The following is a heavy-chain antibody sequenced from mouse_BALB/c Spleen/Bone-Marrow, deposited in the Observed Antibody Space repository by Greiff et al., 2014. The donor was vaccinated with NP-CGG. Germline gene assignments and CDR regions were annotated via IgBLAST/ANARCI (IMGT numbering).Heavy chain of an antibody. CDR1: GYSFTGYY. Sequence: LVKTGASVKISCKASGYSFTGYYMHWVKQSHGKSLEWIGYISCYNGATSYNQKFKGKATFTVDTSSSTAYMQFNSLTSEGSAVFFCARSWGAYGFHGGYYFDYWGQGTTLTVSS. CDR3: ARSWGAYGFHGGYYFDY. J-gene: IGHJ2*01. D-gene: IGHD2-2*01. CDR2: ISCYNGAT. V-gene: IGHV1S34*01.